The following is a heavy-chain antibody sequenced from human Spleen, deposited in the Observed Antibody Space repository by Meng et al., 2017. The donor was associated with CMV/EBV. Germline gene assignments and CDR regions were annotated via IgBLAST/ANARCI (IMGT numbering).Heavy chain of an antibody. CDR2: INPNSGGT. CDR3: ARGRWLHDY. Sequence: VQLGQSGAKVKKPGAAVKGSCKAFGYTFTSYGISWVRQAPGQGLEWMGWINPNSGGTNYAQKFQGRVTMTRDTSISTAYMELSRLRSDDTAVYYCARGRWLHDYWGQGTLVTVSS. V-gene: IGHV1-2*02. D-gene: IGHD5-24*01. J-gene: IGHJ4*02. CDR1: GYTFTSYG.